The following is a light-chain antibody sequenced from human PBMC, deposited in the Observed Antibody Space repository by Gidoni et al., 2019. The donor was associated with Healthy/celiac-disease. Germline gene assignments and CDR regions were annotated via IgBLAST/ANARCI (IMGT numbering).Light chain of an antibody. Sequence: ESVLTQSPGTLSLSPGERATLSCRASQSVSSSYLAWYQQKPGQAPRLLIYGASSRATGIPDRFSGSGSGTDFTLTISRLEPEDFAVYYCQQYGSSPLELTFGGGTKVEIK. CDR2: GAS. CDR1: QSVSSSY. V-gene: IGKV3-20*01. J-gene: IGKJ4*01. CDR3: QQYGSSPLELT.